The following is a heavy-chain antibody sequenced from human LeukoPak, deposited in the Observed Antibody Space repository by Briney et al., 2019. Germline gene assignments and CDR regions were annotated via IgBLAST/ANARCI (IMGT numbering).Heavy chain of an antibody. J-gene: IGHJ4*02. D-gene: IGHD3-9*01. Sequence: GGSLRLSCAASGFTFNTYTMNWVRQAPGKGLEWVSSITARSTAIYSADSVKGRFTISRDNAKNLLYLQMNSLRAEDTAVYYCARTYYDILTGYNPYFDYWGQGILVTVSS. CDR3: ARTYYDILTGYNPYFDY. V-gene: IGHV3-21*01. CDR2: ITARSTAI. CDR1: GFTFNTYT.